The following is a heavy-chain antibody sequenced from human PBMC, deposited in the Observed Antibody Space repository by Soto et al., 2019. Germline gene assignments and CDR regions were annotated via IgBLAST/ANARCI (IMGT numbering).Heavy chain of an antibody. D-gene: IGHD3-3*01. J-gene: IGHJ6*03. V-gene: IGHV4-34*01. Sequence: QVHLEQWGAGLLKPSETLSLTCAVYGGSLSGYFWSWVRQPPGKGLEWIGEINHSGSTNYNPSLKSRVTISADTSKHQFSLRLSSVTAADSTIYYCASYHYYDFWVGSRHYKDAWGKGTTVTVSS. CDR2: INHSGST. CDR3: ASYHYYDFWVGSRHYKDA. CDR1: GGSLSGYF.